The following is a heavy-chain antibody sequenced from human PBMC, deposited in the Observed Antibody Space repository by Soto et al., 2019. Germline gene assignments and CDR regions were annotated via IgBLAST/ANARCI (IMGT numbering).Heavy chain of an antibody. D-gene: IGHD3-9*01. CDR2: INPSGGST. V-gene: IGHV1-46*01. CDR1: GYTFTSYY. Sequence: EASVKVSCKASGYTFTSYYMHWVRQAPGQGLEWMGIINPSGGSTSYAQKFQGRVTMTRDTSTSTVYMELSSLRSEDTAVYYCARERAVLRYFDWLPGSPTWYYGMDVWGQGTTVTVSS. CDR3: ARERAVLRYFDWLPGSPTWYYGMDV. J-gene: IGHJ6*02.